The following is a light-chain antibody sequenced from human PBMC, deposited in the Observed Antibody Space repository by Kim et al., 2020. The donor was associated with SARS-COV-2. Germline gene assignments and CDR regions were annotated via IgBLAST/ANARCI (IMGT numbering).Light chain of an antibody. CDR2: GAS. J-gene: IGKJ4*01. V-gene: IGKV3-15*01. Sequence: EIVMTQSPATLSVSPGQRATLSCRASQSVSSNLAWYQQKPGQAPRLLIYGASIRATGIPARFNGSGSGTEFTLIISSLQSEDFAVYYCKQSNNWLTLGAGTTVDIK. CDR1: QSVSSN. CDR3: KQSNNWLT.